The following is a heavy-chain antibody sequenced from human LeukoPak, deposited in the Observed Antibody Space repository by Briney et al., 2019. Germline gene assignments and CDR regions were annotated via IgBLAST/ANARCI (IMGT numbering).Heavy chain of an antibody. Sequence: GGSLRLSCAASGYTFTGYHMHWVRQAPGQGLEWMGWINPNSGGTNYAQKFQGRVTMTRDTSITTAYMELSRLRSDDTAVYYCARDRGDWDAFDIWGQGTMVTVSS. V-gene: IGHV1-2*02. CDR1: GYTFTGYH. J-gene: IGHJ3*02. CDR3: ARDRGDWDAFDI. CDR2: INPNSGGT. D-gene: IGHD3-10*01.